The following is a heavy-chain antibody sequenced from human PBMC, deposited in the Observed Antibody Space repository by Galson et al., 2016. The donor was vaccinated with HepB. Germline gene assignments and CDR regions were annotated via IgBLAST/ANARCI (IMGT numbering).Heavy chain of an antibody. CDR3: ARQPNYFGSESYPSYFDH. J-gene: IGHJ4*02. D-gene: IGHD3-10*01. CDR1: GGSISSIRYY. V-gene: IGHV4-39*01. CDR2: IYYSGST. Sequence: ETLSLTCTVSGGSISSIRYYWSWVRQPPGEGLEWIPSIYYSGSTSSNPSPRSRVTISVDTSKNQFSLKLRPVTTADTAVYYCARQPNYFGSESYPSYFDHWGQGTLVTVSS.